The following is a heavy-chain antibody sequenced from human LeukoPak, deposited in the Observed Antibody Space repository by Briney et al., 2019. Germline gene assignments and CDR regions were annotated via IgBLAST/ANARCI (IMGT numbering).Heavy chain of an antibody. J-gene: IGHJ4*02. CDR1: GFTFSSYR. CDR3: ARDATRGGDNDY. D-gene: IGHD2-21*02. V-gene: IGHV3-7*01. CDR2: VKQDGSEK. Sequence: QSGGSLRLSCAASGFTFSSYRMSWVRQAPGKGLEWVANVKQDGSEKHYVDSVKGRFTISRDNTENSLHLQMSSLRADDTAVYYCARDATRGGDNDYWGQGTRVIVSS.